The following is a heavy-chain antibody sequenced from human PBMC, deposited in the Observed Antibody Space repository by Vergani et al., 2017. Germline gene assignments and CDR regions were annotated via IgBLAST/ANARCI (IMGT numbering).Heavy chain of an antibody. D-gene: IGHD3-22*01. CDR3: ARLEGGYYYDSSGYQGYFDY. V-gene: IGHV5-51*01. J-gene: IGHJ4*02. CDR1: GYSFTSYW. CDR2: IYPGDSDT. Sequence: EVQLVQSGAEVKKPGESLKISCKGSGYSFTSYWIGWVRQMPGKGLEWMGIIYPGDSDTRYSPSFQGQVTISADKSISTAYLQWSSLKASDPAMYYCARLEGGYYYDSSGYQGYFDYWGQGTLVTVSS.